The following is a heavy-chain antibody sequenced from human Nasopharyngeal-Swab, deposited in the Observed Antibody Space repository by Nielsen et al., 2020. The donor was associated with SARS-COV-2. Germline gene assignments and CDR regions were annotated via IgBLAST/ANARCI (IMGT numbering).Heavy chain of an antibody. V-gene: IGHV1-8*01. CDR2: MNPNSGNT. CDR1: RYTFTSYD. Sequence: ASVKVSCKASRYTFTSYDINWVRQATGQGLEWMGWMNPNSGNTGYAQKFQGRVTMTRNTSISTAYMELSSLRSEDTAVYYCARGLDSSSWLDYWGQGTLVTVSS. D-gene: IGHD6-13*01. CDR3: ARGLDSSSWLDY. J-gene: IGHJ4*02.